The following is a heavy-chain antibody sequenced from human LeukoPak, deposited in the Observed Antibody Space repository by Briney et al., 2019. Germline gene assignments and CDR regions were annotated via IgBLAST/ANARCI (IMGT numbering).Heavy chain of an antibody. Sequence: GGSLRLSCAASGFTFSSYAMTWVRQAPGKGLEWVSAISASGGYTYYADSVKGRFTISRDNSKNTLYLQMSSLRAEDTAVYYCVRDTSYCSGGRCFATYSFDYWGQGTRVTVSS. CDR1: GFTFSSYA. V-gene: IGHV3-23*01. D-gene: IGHD2-15*01. CDR3: VRDTSYCSGGRCFATYSFDY. J-gene: IGHJ4*02. CDR2: ISASGGYT.